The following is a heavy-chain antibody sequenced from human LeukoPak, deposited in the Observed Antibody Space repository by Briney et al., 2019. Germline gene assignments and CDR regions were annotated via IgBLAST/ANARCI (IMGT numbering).Heavy chain of an antibody. CDR2: IYYTGST. D-gene: IGHD2-8*01. Sequence: SETLSLTCTVSGGSVTSYYWSWIRQPPGKGLEWIGYIYYTGSTNYNPSLKSRVTISVDTSKNQFSPKLSSVTAADTAMYYCARHIGGVDYYWGQGALVTVSS. CDR3: ARHIGGVDYY. V-gene: IGHV4-59*08. J-gene: IGHJ4*02. CDR1: GGSVTSYY.